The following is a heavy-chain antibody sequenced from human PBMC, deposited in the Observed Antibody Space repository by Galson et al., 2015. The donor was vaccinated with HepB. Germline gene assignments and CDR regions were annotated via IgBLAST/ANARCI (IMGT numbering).Heavy chain of an antibody. CDR3: TTAIHGSLGYYYYGMDV. Sequence: SLRLSCAASGFTFSNAWMSWVRQAPGKGLEWVGRIKSKTDGGTTDHAAPVKGRFTISGDDSKNTLYLQMNSLKTEDTAVYYCTTAIHGSLGYYYYGMDVWGQGTTVTVSS. CDR1: GFTFSNAW. D-gene: IGHD1-26*01. CDR2: IKSKTDGGTT. V-gene: IGHV3-15*01. J-gene: IGHJ6*02.